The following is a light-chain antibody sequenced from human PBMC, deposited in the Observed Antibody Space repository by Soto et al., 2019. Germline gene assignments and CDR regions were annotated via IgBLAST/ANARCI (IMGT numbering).Light chain of an antibody. CDR2: AAS. CDR3: QQSYKTPWT. J-gene: IGKJ1*01. CDR1: QDISSY. V-gene: IGKV1-39*01. Sequence: DIQMTQSPSSLSASLGDRVTITCRANQDISSYLIWYQHKLGQAPKLLIHAASTLASGVPSRFSHSESGTDFTLTSSGLKHEDSATYYCQQSYKTPWTFGKGNKVEIK.